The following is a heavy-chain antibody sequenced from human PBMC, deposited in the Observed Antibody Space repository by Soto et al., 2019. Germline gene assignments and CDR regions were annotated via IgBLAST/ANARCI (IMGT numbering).Heavy chain of an antibody. D-gene: IGHD3-3*01. CDR2: IIPIFGTA. V-gene: IGHV1-69*12. CDR1: GGTFSSYA. J-gene: IGHJ6*02. Sequence: QVQLVQSGAEVKKPGPSVKVSCKASGGTFSSYAISWVRQAPGQGLEWMGGIIPIFGTANYAQKFQGRVTITADESTSTAYMELSSLRSEETAVYYCASGDYDFWSGPGGGMDVWGQGTKVTVSS. CDR3: ASGDYDFWSGPGGGMDV.